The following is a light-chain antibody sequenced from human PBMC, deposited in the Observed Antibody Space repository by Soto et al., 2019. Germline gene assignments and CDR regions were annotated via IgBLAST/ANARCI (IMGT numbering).Light chain of an antibody. J-gene: IGKJ1*01. Sequence: ESVLAQSPATLSLSPGERATLCCRAGQSVSSSYLAWYQQKPGQAPSLLIYGASSRATGIPDRFSGSGSGTDFTLTISRLEPEDFAVYYCQQYGSSPPWTFGRGTKVDIK. CDR3: QQYGSSPPWT. V-gene: IGKV3-20*01. CDR1: QSVSSSY. CDR2: GAS.